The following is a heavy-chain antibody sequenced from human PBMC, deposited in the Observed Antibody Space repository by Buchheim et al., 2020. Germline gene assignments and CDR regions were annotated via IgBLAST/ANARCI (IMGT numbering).Heavy chain of an antibody. CDR2: IWYDGSNK. D-gene: IGHD4-17*01. CDR1: GFTFSSYG. V-gene: IGHV3-33*01. Sequence: QVQLVESGGGVVQPGRSLRLSCAASGFTFSSYGMHWVRQAPGKGLEWVAVIWYDGSNKYYADSVKGRFTISRDHSKNTLYLQMNSLRAEDTAVYYCARVMTTVTTAGAVGYWGQGTL. J-gene: IGHJ4*02. CDR3: ARVMTTVTTAGAVGY.